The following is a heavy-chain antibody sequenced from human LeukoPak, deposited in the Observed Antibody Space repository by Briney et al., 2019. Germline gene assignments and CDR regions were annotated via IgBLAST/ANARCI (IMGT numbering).Heavy chain of an antibody. CDR3: AEDQKLQHFHY. Sequence: PGGSLRLSCAASGFTFSTYGMHWVRQAPGKGLEWVAFIQFDGSEEFYADSVKGRFSISRDNSKNTLYLQMNSLRAEDTSVYYCAEDQKLQHFHYWGQGTLVTVSS. D-gene: IGHD2-15*01. CDR1: GFTFSTYG. J-gene: IGHJ4*02. CDR2: IQFDGSEE. V-gene: IGHV3-30*02.